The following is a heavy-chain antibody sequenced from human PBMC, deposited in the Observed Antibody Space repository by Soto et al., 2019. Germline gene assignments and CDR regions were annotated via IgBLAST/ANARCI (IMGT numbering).Heavy chain of an antibody. Sequence: QITLKESGPTLVKPTQTLTLTCTFSGFSLSTSGVGVGWIRQPPGKALEWLALVYWNDDKRYSPSLKSRLTITKDTSKNQVVLTMTNMDPVDTATYYCAHRRYSSGWLEYYFDYWGQGTLVTVSS. CDR1: GFSLSTSGVG. J-gene: IGHJ4*02. D-gene: IGHD6-19*01. V-gene: IGHV2-5*01. CDR3: AHRRYSSGWLEYYFDY. CDR2: VYWNDDK.